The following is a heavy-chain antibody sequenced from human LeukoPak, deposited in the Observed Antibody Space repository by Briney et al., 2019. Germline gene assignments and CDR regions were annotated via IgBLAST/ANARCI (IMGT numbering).Heavy chain of an antibody. CDR2: ISAYKGNT. CDR1: GYTLTSYG. V-gene: IGHV1-18*04. Sequence: ASVNVSSKASGYTLTSYGISGARQAPGQGLERMGWISAYKGNTNYAQKLQGRVTMTPDTSTSTAYMELRSLRSDDTAVYYCARGSGYDPFDYWGQGTLVTVSS. D-gene: IGHD5-12*01. J-gene: IGHJ4*02. CDR3: ARGSGYDPFDY.